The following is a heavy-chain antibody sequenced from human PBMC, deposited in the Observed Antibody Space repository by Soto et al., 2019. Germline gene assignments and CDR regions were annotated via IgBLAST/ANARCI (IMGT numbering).Heavy chain of an antibody. Sequence: QVQLQESGPRLAKPSETLSLTCTVSGGSISTYYWSWIRQPPGKGMEWLWYINYSGSTNYNPSLKCRVTIPVDTSKTQCSLKLSCVTAAYTAVWYCARGGWRHIDYWGQGTLVTVSS. CDR3: ARGGWRHIDY. V-gene: IGHV4-59*08. J-gene: IGHJ4*02. CDR2: INYSGST. CDR1: GGSISTYY. D-gene: IGHD3-3*01.